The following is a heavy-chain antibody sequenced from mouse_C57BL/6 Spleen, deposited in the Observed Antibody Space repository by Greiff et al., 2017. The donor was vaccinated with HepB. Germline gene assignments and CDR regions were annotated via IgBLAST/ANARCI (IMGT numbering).Heavy chain of an antibody. CDR1: GYTFTSYW. Sequence: QVQLQQPGAELVKPGASVKLSCKASGYTFTSYWMHWVKQRPGQGLEWIGMIHPNSGSTNYNEKFKSKATLTVDKSSSTAYMQLSSLTSEDSAVYYCAYMTTVVAHFDYWGQGTTLTVSS. V-gene: IGHV1-64*01. CDR3: AYMTTVVAHFDY. CDR2: IHPNSGST. D-gene: IGHD1-1*01. J-gene: IGHJ2*01.